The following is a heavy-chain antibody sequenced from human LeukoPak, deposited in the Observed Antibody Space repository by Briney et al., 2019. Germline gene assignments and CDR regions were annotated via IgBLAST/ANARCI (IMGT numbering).Heavy chain of an antibody. V-gene: IGHV3-23*01. Sequence: PGGSLRLSCAASGFTFRSYVMSWVRQAPGKGLEWVSAISGNGGSTYYADSVKGRFTISRDNSKNTLYLQMNSLRAEDTAVYYCAKGEREWLFKQYYFDYRGQGTLVTVSS. J-gene: IGHJ4*02. D-gene: IGHD3-3*01. CDR2: ISGNGGST. CDR1: GFTFRSYV. CDR3: AKGEREWLFKQYYFDY.